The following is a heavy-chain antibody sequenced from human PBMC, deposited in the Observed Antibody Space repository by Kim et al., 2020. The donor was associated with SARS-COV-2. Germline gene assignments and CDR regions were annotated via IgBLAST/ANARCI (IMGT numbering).Heavy chain of an antibody. D-gene: IGHD2-8*01. V-gene: IGHV3-74*01. J-gene: IGHJ6*02. CDR2: INSDGSRT. Sequence: GGSLRLSCAASGFTFSDYWMHWVRQVPGKGLVWVSRINSDGSRTHYADSVKGRFTISRDNAKNTLYVQMNSLTVDDTAVYLCAREFVADVLCDVWGQGTT. CDR1: GFTFSDYW. CDR3: AREFVADVLCDV.